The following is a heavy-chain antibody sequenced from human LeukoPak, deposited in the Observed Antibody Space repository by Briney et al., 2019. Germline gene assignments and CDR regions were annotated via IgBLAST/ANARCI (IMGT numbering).Heavy chain of an antibody. CDR3: AHSDKYQLPFDY. CDR1: GFSLSTRGVG. Sequence: SGPTLVEPTQPLTLTCTFSGFSLSTRGVGVGWIRQPPGKALEWLALIYCTDDKRYSPSLKSRLTITKDTSKNQVVLTMTNMDPVDTATYYCAHSDKYQLPFDYWGQGTLVTVSS. V-gene: IGHV2-5*01. CDR2: IYCTDDK. D-gene: IGHD2-2*01. J-gene: IGHJ4*02.